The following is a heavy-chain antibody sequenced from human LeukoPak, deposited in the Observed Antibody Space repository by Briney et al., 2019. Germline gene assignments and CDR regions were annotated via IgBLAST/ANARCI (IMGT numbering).Heavy chain of an antibody. D-gene: IGHD6-13*01. J-gene: IGHJ5*02. CDR2: IRSKAYGGTT. V-gene: IGHV3-49*03. CDR1: GFTFGDYA. Sequence: PGRSLRLSCTASGFTFGDYAMSWFRQAPGKGLEWVGFIRSKAYGGTTEYAASVKGSFTISRDDSKSIAYLQMNSLKTEDTAVYYCTRERGIAAAGSWFDPWGQGTLVTVSS. CDR3: TRERGIAAAGSWFDP.